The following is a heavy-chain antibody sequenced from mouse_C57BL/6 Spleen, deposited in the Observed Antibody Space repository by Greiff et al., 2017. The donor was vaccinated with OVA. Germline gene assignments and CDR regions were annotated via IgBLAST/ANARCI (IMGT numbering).Heavy chain of an antibody. D-gene: IGHD1-1*01. CDR2: INPNNGGT. CDR3: ARSTTVVARYWYFDV. J-gene: IGHJ1*03. CDR1: GYTFTDYY. Sequence: VQLQQSGPELVKPGASVKISCKASGYTFTDYYMNWVKQSHGKSLEWIGDINPNNGGTSYNQKFKGKATLTVDKSSSTAYMELRSLTSEDSAVYYCARSTTVVARYWYFDVWGTGTTVTVSS. V-gene: IGHV1-26*01.